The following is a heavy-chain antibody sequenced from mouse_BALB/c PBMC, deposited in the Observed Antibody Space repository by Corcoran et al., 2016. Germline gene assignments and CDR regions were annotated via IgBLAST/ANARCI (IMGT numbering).Heavy chain of an antibody. CDR2: INPYNDGT. Sequence: EVQLQQSGPELVKPGASVKMSCKASGYTFTSYVMHWVKQKPGQGLEWIGYINPYNDGTKYNEKFKGKATLTSDKSSSTAYMELSSLTSEDSAVYYCAREGRRGYFDVWGAWTTVTVSS. V-gene: IGHV1S136*01. J-gene: IGHJ1*01. CDR1: GYTFTSYV. CDR3: AREGRRGYFDV.